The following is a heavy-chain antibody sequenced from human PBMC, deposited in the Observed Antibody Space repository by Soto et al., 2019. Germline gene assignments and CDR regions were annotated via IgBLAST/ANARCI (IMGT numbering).Heavy chain of an antibody. CDR2: ISGSGGST. V-gene: IGHV3-23*01. CDR3: AIVTAMPYYFDY. CDR1: GFTFSSYA. Sequence: PGGSLRLSCAASGFTFSSYAMSWVRQAPGKGLEWVSAISGSGGSTYYADSVKGRFTISRDNSKNTLYLQMNSLRAEDTAVYYCAIVTAMPYYFDYWGQGTLVTVSS. D-gene: IGHD2-21*02. J-gene: IGHJ4*02.